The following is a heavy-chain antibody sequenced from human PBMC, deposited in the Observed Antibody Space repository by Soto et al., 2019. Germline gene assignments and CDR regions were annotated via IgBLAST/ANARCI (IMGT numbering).Heavy chain of an antibody. CDR1: GGTFNSFS. Sequence: QVQLVQYGAEVKTPGSSVKVSCKASGGTFNSFSIDWVRQAPGQGLEWMGGIIPMSGRPNYAQRFQGRVTFSADKSTNSVYMELNRLTHEDTAVYYGTRRGRQSANWFDPWGQGTLVTVAS. CDR3: TRRGRQSANWFDP. J-gene: IGHJ5*02. V-gene: IGHV1-69*06. CDR2: IIPMSGRP.